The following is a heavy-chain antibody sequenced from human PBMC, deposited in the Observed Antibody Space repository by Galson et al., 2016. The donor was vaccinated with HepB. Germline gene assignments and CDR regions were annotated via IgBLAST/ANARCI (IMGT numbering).Heavy chain of an antibody. J-gene: IGHJ4*02. V-gene: IGHV3-7*01. CDR1: GLTLTTSG. Sequence: SLRLSCAASGLTLTTSGLNWVRQAPGKGLEWVANIKSDGSEKYYVDSVKGRFTISRDNAQNSLYLQMNSLRVEDTAVYYCARVGVTTDYWGQGTLVTVSS. D-gene: IGHD4-17*01. CDR2: IKSDGSEK. CDR3: ARVGVTTDY.